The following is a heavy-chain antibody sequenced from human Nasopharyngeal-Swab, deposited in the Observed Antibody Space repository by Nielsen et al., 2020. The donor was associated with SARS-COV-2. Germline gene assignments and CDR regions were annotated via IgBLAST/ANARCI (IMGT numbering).Heavy chain of an antibody. D-gene: IGHD1-1*01. CDR3: AKDIANWNDEWGWFDP. V-gene: IGHV3-9*01. Sequence: SLKISCAASGFTFDDYAMHWVRQAPGKGLEWVLGISWNSGSIGYADSVKGRFTISRDNAKNSLYLQMNSLRAEDTALYYCAKDIANWNDEWGWFDPWGQGTLVTVSS. CDR1: GFTFDDYA. J-gene: IGHJ5*02. CDR2: ISWNSGSI.